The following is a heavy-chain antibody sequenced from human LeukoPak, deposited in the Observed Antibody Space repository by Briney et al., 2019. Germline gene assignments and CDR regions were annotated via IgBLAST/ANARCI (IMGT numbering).Heavy chain of an antibody. Sequence: GGSLRLSCAASGFTFSSYEMNWVRQAPGKGLEWVSYISSSGSTIYYADSVKGRFTISRDNAKNSLYLQMNSLRAEDTAVYYCARGQSGYYDFWSGLGAWGQGTLVTVSS. CDR1: GFTFSSYE. V-gene: IGHV3-48*03. CDR2: ISSSGSTI. J-gene: IGHJ5*02. CDR3: ARGQSGYYDFWSGLGA. D-gene: IGHD3-3*01.